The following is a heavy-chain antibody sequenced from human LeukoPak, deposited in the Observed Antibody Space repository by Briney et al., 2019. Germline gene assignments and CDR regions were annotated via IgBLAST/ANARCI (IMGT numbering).Heavy chain of an antibody. CDR1: GFTVSSNY. V-gene: IGHV3-66*02. Sequence: PGGSLRLSCAASGFTVSSNYMSWVRQAPGEGLEWVSVIYSGGNTYYADSVKGRFTISRDNSKNTLYLQMNSLRAEDTAVYYCARYDSSSWYLGKTQDWGQGTLVTVSS. CDR2: IYSGGNT. J-gene: IGHJ4*02. CDR3: ARYDSSSWYLGKTQD. D-gene: IGHD6-13*01.